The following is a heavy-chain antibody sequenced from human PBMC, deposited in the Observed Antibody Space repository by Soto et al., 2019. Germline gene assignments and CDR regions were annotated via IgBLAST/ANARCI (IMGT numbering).Heavy chain of an antibody. Sequence: ASVKVSCKASGYSFTNFHIHWVRQAPGQGLEWMGWISAYNGNTNYAQKLQGRVTMTTDTSTSTAYMELRSLRSDDTAVYYCARGRIEFDYWGQGTLVTVSS. D-gene: IGHD2-15*01. CDR3: ARGRIEFDY. CDR1: GYSFTNFH. CDR2: ISAYNGNT. J-gene: IGHJ4*02. V-gene: IGHV1-18*01.